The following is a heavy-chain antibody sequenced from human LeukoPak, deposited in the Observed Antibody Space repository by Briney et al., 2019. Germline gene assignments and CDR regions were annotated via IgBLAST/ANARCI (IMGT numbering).Heavy chain of an antibody. CDR2: IYPGDSGT. J-gene: IGHJ4*02. CDR3: ARLPDSSGWYGFDY. Sequence: GESLKISCKGSGYSFTSYWIGWVRQMPGKGLEWMGVIYPGDSGTRYSPSFQGQVTISADKSISTAYLQWNSLKASDTAMYYCARLPDSSGWYGFDYWGQGTLVTVSS. CDR1: GYSFTSYW. D-gene: IGHD6-19*01. V-gene: IGHV5-51*01.